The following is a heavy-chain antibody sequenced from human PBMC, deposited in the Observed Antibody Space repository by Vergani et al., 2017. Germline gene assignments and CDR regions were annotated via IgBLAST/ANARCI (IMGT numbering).Heavy chain of an antibody. CDR1: GFTFSSYW. CDR2: IKQDGSEK. Sequence: EVQLVESGGGLVQPGGSLRLSCAASGFTFSSYWMSWVRQAPGKGLEWVANIKQDGSEKYYVDSVKGRFTISRDNAKNSLYRQMNSLRAEDTAVYYCARELYYYDSSGYYYQPCFDYWGQGTLVTVSS. D-gene: IGHD3-22*01. J-gene: IGHJ4*02. V-gene: IGHV3-7*03. CDR3: ARELYYYDSSGYYYQPCFDY.